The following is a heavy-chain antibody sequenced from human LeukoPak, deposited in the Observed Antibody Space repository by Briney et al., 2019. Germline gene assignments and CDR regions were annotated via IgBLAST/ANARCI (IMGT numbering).Heavy chain of an antibody. V-gene: IGHV1-46*01. CDR1: GYTFTSYY. J-gene: IGHJ4*02. D-gene: IGHD3-9*01. Sequence: ASVKVSCKASGYTFTSYYMHWVRQAPGQGLEWMGIINPSGGSTSYAQKFQGRVTMTRDTSTSTVYMELSSLRSEDTAVYYCARDRVDYDILTGYYIPQYFDYWGQGTLVTVSS. CDR3: ARDRVDYDILTGYYIPQYFDY. CDR2: INPSGGST.